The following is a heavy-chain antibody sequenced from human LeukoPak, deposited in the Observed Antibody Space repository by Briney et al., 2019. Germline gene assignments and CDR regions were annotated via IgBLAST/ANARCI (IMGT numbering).Heavy chain of an antibody. CDR1: RYSFTSSW. V-gene: IGHV5-51*01. Sequence: GESLKISCKGARYSFTSSWIAWVRQMPGKGLEWMGIIYLGDSDTRYSPSFQGQVTISADKSISTAYLQWSSLKASDTAMYYCARSIAAHPHAGTPEYFRHWGQGTLVTVSS. CDR2: IYLGDSDT. D-gene: IGHD6-6*01. CDR3: ARSIAAHPHAGTPEYFRH. J-gene: IGHJ1*01.